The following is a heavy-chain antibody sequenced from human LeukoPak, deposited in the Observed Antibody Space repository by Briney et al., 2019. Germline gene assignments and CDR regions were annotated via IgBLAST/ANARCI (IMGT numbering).Heavy chain of an antibody. CDR1: GFTFSNAW. CDR3: ARGGSYYEENDY. Sequence: PGGSLRLSCAASGFTFSNAWMSWVRQAPGKGLEWVANIKQDGSEKYYVDSVMGRFTISRDNAKNSVYLQMNSLRAEDTAVYYCARGGSYYEENDYWGQGTLVTVSS. J-gene: IGHJ4*02. V-gene: IGHV3-7*01. D-gene: IGHD1-26*01. CDR2: IKQDGSEK.